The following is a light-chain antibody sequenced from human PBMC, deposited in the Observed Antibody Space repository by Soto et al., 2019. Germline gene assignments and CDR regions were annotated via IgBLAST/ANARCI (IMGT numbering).Light chain of an antibody. CDR3: QQYGANSPWT. J-gene: IGKJ1*01. CDR2: KAS. CDR1: QNINDL. Sequence: DIQVTQSPSTRSASVGDRVTISGRASQNINDLLAWYQQKSGKAPKVLIYKASSLESGVPSRFSGSGSGTEFTLTISSLQTEDFATYYCQQYGANSPWTFGQGTKVEIK. V-gene: IGKV1-5*03.